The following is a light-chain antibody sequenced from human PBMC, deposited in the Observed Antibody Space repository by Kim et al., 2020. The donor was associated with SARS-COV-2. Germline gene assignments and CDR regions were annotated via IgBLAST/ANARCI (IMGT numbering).Light chain of an antibody. CDR2: QDK. V-gene: IGLV3-1*01. CDR1: KLGDKY. CDR3: QAWDSNTVI. J-gene: IGLJ2*01. Sequence: SYELTQPPSVSVSPGQTASITCSGNKLGDKYAYWYQQKSGQSPVLVIYQDKKRPSGIPERFSGSNSGNTATLTISGTQAMDEADYYCQAWDSNTVIFGGGTQLTVL.